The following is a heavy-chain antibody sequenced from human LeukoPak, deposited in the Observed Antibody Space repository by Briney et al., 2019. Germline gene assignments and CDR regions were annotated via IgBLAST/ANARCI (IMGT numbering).Heavy chain of an antibody. V-gene: IGHV3-23*01. Sequence: ETLSLTCTVSGASIKNNYWSWIRQPPGKGLEWVSNVSGSGRGENTYYADSVKGRFTISRDNSKNTLILQMNSLRAEDTAVYYCAKSGYNRFDYWGQGILVTVSS. CDR1: GASIKNNY. CDR3: AKSGYNRFDY. D-gene: IGHD5-24*01. CDR2: VSGSGRGENT. J-gene: IGHJ4*02.